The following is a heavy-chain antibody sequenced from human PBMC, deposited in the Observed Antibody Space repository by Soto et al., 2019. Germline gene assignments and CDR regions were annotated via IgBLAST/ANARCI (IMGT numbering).Heavy chain of an antibody. CDR3: ARETNYYDSLTNDAFDI. V-gene: IGHV3-23*01. CDR1: GFTFNSYA. Sequence: GGSLRLSCAASGFTFNSYAMHWVRQAPGKGLEWVSGISGFSAGSASTYFADSVKGRFIISRDNSKNTLYLQMNSLRAEDTAVYYCARETNYYDSLTNDAFDIWGQGTMVTVSS. CDR2: ISGFSAGSAST. D-gene: IGHD3-22*01. J-gene: IGHJ3*02.